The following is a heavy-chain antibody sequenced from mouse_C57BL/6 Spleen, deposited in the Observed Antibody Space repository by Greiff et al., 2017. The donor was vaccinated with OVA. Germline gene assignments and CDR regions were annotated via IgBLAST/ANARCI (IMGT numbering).Heavy chain of an antibody. Sequence: QVQLKQSGPELVKPGASVKISCKASGYAFSSSWMNWVKQRPGQGLEWIGRIYPGDGDTNYNGKFKGKATLTADKSSSTTYMQLSSLTSEDSAVYFCARTDYYGSSYDYAMDYWGRGTSVTVSS. V-gene: IGHV1-82*01. D-gene: IGHD1-1*01. CDR2: IYPGDGDT. CDR1: GYAFSSSW. J-gene: IGHJ4*01. CDR3: ARTDYYGSSYDYAMDY.